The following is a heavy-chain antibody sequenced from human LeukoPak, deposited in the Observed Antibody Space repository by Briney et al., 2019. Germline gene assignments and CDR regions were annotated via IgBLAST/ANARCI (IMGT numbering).Heavy chain of an antibody. Sequence: PGGSLRLSCAASGFTFSSYSMNWVRQAPGKGLEWLSYISDTGSTIYYADSVKGRFTISRDNAKNSLYLQMNSLRAEDTAVYYCASEWWELPPYYYYGMDVWGQGTTVTVSS. CDR3: ASEWWELPPYYYYGMDV. D-gene: IGHD1-26*01. V-gene: IGHV3-48*04. CDR2: ISDTGSTI. CDR1: GFTFSSYS. J-gene: IGHJ6*02.